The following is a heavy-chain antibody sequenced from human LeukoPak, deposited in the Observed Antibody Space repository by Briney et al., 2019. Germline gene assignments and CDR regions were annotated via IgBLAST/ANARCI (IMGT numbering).Heavy chain of an antibody. CDR2: IYSGGST. V-gene: IGHV3-53*01. J-gene: IGHJ6*03. CDR1: GFTVSSNY. Sequence: GGSLRLSCAASGFTVSSNYMSWVRQAPGKGLEWVSVIYSGGSTYYADSVKGRFTISRDNSKNTLYLQMNSLRAEDTAVYYCARDSVVVPAAQMRDYYMDVWGKGTTVTVSS. CDR3: ARDSVVVPAAQMRDYYMDV. D-gene: IGHD2-2*01.